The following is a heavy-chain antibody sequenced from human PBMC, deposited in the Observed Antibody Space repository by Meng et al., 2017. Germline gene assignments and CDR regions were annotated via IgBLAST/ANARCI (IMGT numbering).Heavy chain of an antibody. J-gene: IGHJ3*02. D-gene: IGHD3-3*01. CDR2: IYYSGST. Sequence: LRLSCTVSGGSISSGGYYWSWIRQHPGKGLEWIGYIYYSGSTYYNPSLKSLVTISVDTSKNQFSLKLSSVTAADTAVYYCARGSPYYDFWSGPDVFDIWGQGTMVTVSS. CDR1: GGSISSGGYY. V-gene: IGHV4-31*01. CDR3: ARGSPYYDFWSGPDVFDI.